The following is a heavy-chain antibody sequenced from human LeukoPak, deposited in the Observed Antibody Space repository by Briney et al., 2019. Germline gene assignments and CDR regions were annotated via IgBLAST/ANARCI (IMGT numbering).Heavy chain of an antibody. CDR3: AKGGYYKDYYYFYMDV. V-gene: IGHV3-30*02. CDR2: IRYDGSNK. D-gene: IGHD3-3*01. Sequence: GGSLRLSCAASGFTFSSYGMHWVRQAPGKGLEWVAFIRYDGSNKYYADSVKGRFTISRDNSKNTLYLQMNSLRAEDTAVYYCAKGGYYKDYYYFYMDVWGKGTTIIVSS. J-gene: IGHJ6*03. CDR1: GFTFSSYG.